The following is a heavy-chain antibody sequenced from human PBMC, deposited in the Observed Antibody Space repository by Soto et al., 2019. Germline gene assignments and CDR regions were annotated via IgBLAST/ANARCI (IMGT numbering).Heavy chain of an antibody. CDR3: VRRVSGNYDY. Sequence: EVQLAESGGGVVQPGGSLRLSCVASGFTLSSYDMHWVRQAPGKGLEYVSSISSNGGTTYYGNSVKGRFTISRDNSKNTLYLQMGSLRAEDMAVYYCVRRVSGNYDYWGQGTLVTVSS. J-gene: IGHJ4*02. CDR1: GFTLSSYD. CDR2: ISSNGGTT. D-gene: IGHD1-7*01. V-gene: IGHV3-64*01.